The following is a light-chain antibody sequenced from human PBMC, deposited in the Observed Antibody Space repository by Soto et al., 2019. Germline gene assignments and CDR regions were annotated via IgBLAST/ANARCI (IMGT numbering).Light chain of an antibody. J-gene: IGLJ3*02. CDR2: DVS. V-gene: IGLV2-11*01. Sequence: QSALTQPRSVSGSPGQSVTISCTGTSSDVGGYNYVSWYQQHPGKAPKLMIYDVSKRPSGVPDRFSGSKSGNTASLTISGPQAEDEADFYCCPYAGSYTWVFGGGTKLTVL. CDR3: CPYAGSYTWV. CDR1: SSDVGGYNY.